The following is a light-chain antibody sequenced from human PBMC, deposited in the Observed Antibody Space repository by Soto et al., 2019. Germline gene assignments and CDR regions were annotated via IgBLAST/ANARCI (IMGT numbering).Light chain of an antibody. CDR3: QQYNSYSQT. Sequence: IQMTQSPSTLSASVGDRVTITCLASQTISNWLAWYQQKPGQAPKLLIYKASTLESGVPSRFSGSGSGTEFTLTISSLQPEDFATYYCQQYNSYSQTFGQGTKVDIK. CDR1: QTISNW. V-gene: IGKV1-5*03. CDR2: KAS. J-gene: IGKJ1*01.